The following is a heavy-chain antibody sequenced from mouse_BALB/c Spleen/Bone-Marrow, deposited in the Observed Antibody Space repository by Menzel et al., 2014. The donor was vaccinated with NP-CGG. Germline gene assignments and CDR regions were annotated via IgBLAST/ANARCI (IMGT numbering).Heavy chain of an antibody. Sequence: GNVVAWARASEIMSCKTTRYNFTSYLMHWVKQRPGQRLQWLRAIYPVNSDNTYNQKFKGQAKLTAVTSASSAYMELSSLTNEDSAVYYCAPLFRLAYWGQGTMVPV. V-gene: IGHV1-5*01. CDR3: APLFRLAY. J-gene: IGHJ3*01. D-gene: IGHD1-2*01. CDR1: RYNFTSYL. CDR2: IYPVNSDN.